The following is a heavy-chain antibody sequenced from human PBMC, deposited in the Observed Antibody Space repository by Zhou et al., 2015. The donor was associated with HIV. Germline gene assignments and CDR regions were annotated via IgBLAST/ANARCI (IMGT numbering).Heavy chain of an antibody. CDR3: ARDRQYYESRPFYYMDV. D-gene: IGHD3-16*01. CDR1: GFTFSDYS. CDR2: ISSGSGYI. V-gene: IGHV3-21*01. J-gene: IGHJ6*03. Sequence: EVHLVESGGRPGQAWGGSLRLSCTASGFTFSDYSMNWVRQAPGKGLEWVSSISSGSGYIYSPDSLEGRFTISRDNAKNSLYLQMNSLRAEDTAVYFCARDRQYYESRPFYYMDVWGKGDHGHRLV.